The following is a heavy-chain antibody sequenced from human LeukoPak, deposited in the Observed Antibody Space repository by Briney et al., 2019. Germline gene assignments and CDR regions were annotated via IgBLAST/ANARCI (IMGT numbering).Heavy chain of an antibody. V-gene: IGHV5-51*01. CDR2: IYPGDPET. D-gene: IGHD3-3*01. CDR1: GYSFNSYY. CDR3: ARGVDFWSGSPYFDF. J-gene: IGHJ4*02. Sequence: GESLKISCKASGYSFNSYYIGWVRQMPGKGLEWMGMIYPGDPETRYSPSFQGHVTISLDRSITTAYLWFNNLKASDTAMYYCARGVDFWSGSPYFDFWGQGTLVTVSS.